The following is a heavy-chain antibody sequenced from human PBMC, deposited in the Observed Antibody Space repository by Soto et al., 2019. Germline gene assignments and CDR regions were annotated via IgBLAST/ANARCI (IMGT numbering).Heavy chain of an antibody. J-gene: IGHJ4*02. CDR1: GYIFTGYY. CDR3: ASEKTKFDY. Sequence: XSVKVACKTSGYIFTGYYIPWVRQAPGQGLEWMGWINPNSGGTTYAQKFQGRVTMTSDASISTAYLDLTNLTFDDTAVYYCASEKTKFDYWGQGALVTVSS. V-gene: IGHV1-2*02. CDR2: INPNSGGT.